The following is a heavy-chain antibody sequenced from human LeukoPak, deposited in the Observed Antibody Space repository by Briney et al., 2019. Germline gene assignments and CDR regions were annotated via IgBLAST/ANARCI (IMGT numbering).Heavy chain of an antibody. CDR1: GFTFSTYA. D-gene: IGHD3-10*01. J-gene: IGHJ4*02. V-gene: IGHV3-23*01. CDR2: ISGSGDAT. CDR3: ARHASYGTLYYFDY. Sequence: GGSLRLSCGASGFTFSTYAMSWVRQAPGKGLEWVSVISGSGDATFYADSMKGRFTISRDNAKNSLYLQMNSLRAEDTAVYYCARHASYGTLYYFDYWGQGTLVTVSS.